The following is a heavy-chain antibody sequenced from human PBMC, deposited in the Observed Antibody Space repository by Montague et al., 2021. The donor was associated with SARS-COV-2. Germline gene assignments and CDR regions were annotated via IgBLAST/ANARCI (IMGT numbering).Heavy chain of an antibody. CDR2: TSDSGST. V-gene: IGHV4-59*01. J-gene: IGHJ6*02. D-gene: IGHD3-10*01. CDR1: GTSITSYY. CDR3: ARGCLSYFGAGSHCYGMDV. Sequence: SETLSLTCSVSGTSITSYYWNWIRQPPGKGLEWIGYTSDSGSTNYSPSLKSRVTMSVDTSKNQMSLKLTSVTAADTAVYYCARGCLSYFGAGSHCYGMDVWGQGTTVTVSS.